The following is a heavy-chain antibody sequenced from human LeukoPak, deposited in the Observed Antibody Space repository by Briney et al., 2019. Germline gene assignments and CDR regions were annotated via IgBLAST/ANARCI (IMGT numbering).Heavy chain of an antibody. CDR1: GYTFTSYG. D-gene: IGHD2-2*01. Sequence: GSVKVSCKASGYTFTSYGISWVRQAPGQGLEWMGWISAYNGNTNYAQKLQGRVTMTTDTSTSTAYMELGSLRSDDTAVYYCARDAIGYCSSTSCYGDYWGQGTLVTVSS. J-gene: IGHJ4*02. CDR2: ISAYNGNT. CDR3: ARDAIGYCSSTSCYGDY. V-gene: IGHV1-18*01.